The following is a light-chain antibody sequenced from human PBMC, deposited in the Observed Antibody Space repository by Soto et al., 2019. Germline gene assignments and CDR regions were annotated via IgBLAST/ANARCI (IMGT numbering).Light chain of an antibody. V-gene: IGLV1-47*01. CDR1: SSNIGSNY. CDR3: AAWDDSLSGYV. J-gene: IGLJ1*01. Sequence: QSLLTHPPSSSGTPGQRVTISCSGSSSNIGSNYVYWYQQLPGTAPKLLIYRNNQRPSGVPDRFSGSKSGTSASLAISGLRSEDEADYYCAAWDDSLSGYVFGTGTKVTDL. CDR2: RNN.